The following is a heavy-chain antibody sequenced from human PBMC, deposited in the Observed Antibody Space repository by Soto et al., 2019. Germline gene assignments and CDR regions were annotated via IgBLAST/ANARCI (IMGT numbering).Heavy chain of an antibody. J-gene: IGHJ5*01. D-gene: IGHD5-18*01. CDR2: IYHTGST. Sequence: XGTLALTFAVSGGSISSSNWWTCVRQPPGMGLEWIGEIYHTGSTNYNPSLKSRVTISLDKSKNQFSLKLSSVTAADTAVYYCARYIQWLDPWGQGTLVTVSS. V-gene: IGHV4-4*02. CDR1: GGSISSSNW. CDR3: ARYIQWLDP.